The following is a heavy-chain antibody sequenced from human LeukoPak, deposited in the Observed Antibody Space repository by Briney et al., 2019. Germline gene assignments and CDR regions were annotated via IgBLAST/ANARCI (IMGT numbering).Heavy chain of an antibody. D-gene: IGHD3-10*01. CDR2: INHSGST. CDR3: ARQPRTYYYGSGSYYFTGSYFDY. J-gene: IGHJ4*02. Sequence: SETPSLTCAVYGGSFSGYYWSWIRQPPGKGLEWIGEINHSGSTNYNPSLKSRVTISVDTSKDQFSLKLSSVTAADTAVYYCARQPRTYYYGSGSYYFTGSYFDYWGQGTLVTVSS. V-gene: IGHV4-34*01. CDR1: GGSFSGYY.